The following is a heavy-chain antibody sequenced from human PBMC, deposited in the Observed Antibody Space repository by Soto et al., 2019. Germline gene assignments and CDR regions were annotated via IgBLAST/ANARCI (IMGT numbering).Heavy chain of an antibody. V-gene: IGHV4-59*01. Sequence: SETLSLTCTVSGGSISSYYWSWIRQPPGKGLEWIGYIYYSGSTNYNPSLKSRVTISVDTSKNQFSLKLSSVTAADTAVYYCARDIGTALNDYWGQGTLVTVSS. J-gene: IGHJ4*02. CDR3: ARDIGTALNDY. CDR1: GGSISSYY. CDR2: IYYSGST. D-gene: IGHD5-18*01.